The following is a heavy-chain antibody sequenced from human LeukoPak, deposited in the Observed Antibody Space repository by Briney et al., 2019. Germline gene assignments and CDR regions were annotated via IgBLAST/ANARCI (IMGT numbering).Heavy chain of an antibody. V-gene: IGHV1-69*06. CDR3: ATTPPGGDYDYYYFDY. CDR2: IIPIFGTA. Sequence: SVKVSCKASGGTFSSYAISWVRQARGQGLEWMGGIIPIFGTANYAQKFQGRVTITADKSTSTAYMELSSLRSEDTAVYYCATTPPGGDYDYYYFDYWGQGTLVTVSS. D-gene: IGHD4-17*01. J-gene: IGHJ4*02. CDR1: GGTFSSYA.